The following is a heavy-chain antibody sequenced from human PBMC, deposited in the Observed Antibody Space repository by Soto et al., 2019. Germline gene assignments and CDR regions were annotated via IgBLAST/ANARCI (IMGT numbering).Heavy chain of an antibody. CDR2: ISCDGSNK. CDR1: GFTFSSYA. J-gene: IGHJ3*02. V-gene: IGHV3-30*04. Sequence: GGSLRLSCAASGFTFSSYAMHWVRQAPGKGLEWVSFISCDGSNKYYADSVKGRFTISRDNAKNTLYLQMNSLRDEDTDMDDYERAGNRYYDDSSGYLEAFDIWGQGTMVTVSS. D-gene: IGHD3-22*01. CDR3: ERAGNRYYDDSSGYLEAFDI.